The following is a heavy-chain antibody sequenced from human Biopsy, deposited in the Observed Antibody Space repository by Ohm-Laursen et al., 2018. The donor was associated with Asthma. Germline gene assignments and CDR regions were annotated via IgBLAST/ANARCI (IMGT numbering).Heavy chain of an antibody. D-gene: IGHD2-15*01. CDR2: INSVFGTT. CDR3: AGIAGSCISRSCYSLCC. Sequence: VMVSCKSLGGSFNTYVIGWVRQAPGQGLEWMGGINSVFGTTTYPQKFQDRVTITADDSTSTFYMELSRLRSEDTAVYYSAGIAGSCISRSCYSLCCWGQGTLVSVAS. J-gene: IGHJ4*02. V-gene: IGHV1-69*01. CDR1: GGSFNTYV.